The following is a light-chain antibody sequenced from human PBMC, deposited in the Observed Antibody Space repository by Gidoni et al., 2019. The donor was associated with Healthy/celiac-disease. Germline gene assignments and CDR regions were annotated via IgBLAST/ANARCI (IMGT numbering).Light chain of an antibody. J-gene: IGKJ4*01. CDR3: QQYGSSLT. V-gene: IGKV3-20*01. CDR2: GAS. Sequence: DIVLTQSPGTLSLSPGERATLSCRASQSVSSSYLAWYQQKPGQAPRLLIYGASSRATGIPDRFSGSGSGTDFTLTISRLEPEDFAVYYWQQYGSSLTFXGXTKVEIK. CDR1: QSVSSSY.